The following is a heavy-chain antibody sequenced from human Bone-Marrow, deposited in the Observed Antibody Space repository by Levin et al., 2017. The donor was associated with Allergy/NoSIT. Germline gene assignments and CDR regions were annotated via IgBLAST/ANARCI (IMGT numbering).Heavy chain of an antibody. CDR3: AKVRRGLDAFDI. CDR2: ISAGDAST. CDR1: GFTFSSSA. V-gene: IGHV3-23*01. D-gene: IGHD3/OR15-3a*01. J-gene: IGHJ3*02. Sequence: ETLSLTCAASGFTFSSSAMSWVRQAPGKGLEWVSSISAGDASTYYTDSVKGRLTVSRDNSKNTVYLQMNSLRAEDTALYYCAKVRRGLDAFDIWGQGTMVTVSS.